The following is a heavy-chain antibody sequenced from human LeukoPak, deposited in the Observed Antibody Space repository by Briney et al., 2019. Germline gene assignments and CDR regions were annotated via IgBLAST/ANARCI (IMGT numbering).Heavy chain of an antibody. CDR2: ISGSGGST. CDR3: AKVPRAVAAFFDY. CDR1: GFTVSSNY. J-gene: IGHJ4*02. Sequence: GGSLRLSCAASGFTVSSNYMSWVRQAPGKGLEWVSAISGSGGSTYYADSVKGRFTISRDNSKNTLYLQMNSLRAEDTAVYYCAKVPRAVAAFFDYWGQGTLVTVSS. D-gene: IGHD6-19*01. V-gene: IGHV3-23*01.